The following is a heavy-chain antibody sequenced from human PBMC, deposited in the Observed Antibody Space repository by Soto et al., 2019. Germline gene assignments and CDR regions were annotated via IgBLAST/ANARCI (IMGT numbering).Heavy chain of an antibody. V-gene: IGHV1-46*01. CDR1: GFTFTRYY. Sequence: QVQLVQSGAEVKKPGASVKVSCKASGFTFTRYYIHWVRQAPGQGLEWMGLINPGLGTTTYAQKFKGRVTMTTDTSTSTVYMEPSSLRSDDTAGYYCAKTLSGGSYTASLFDYWGQGTLVTVSS. CDR3: AKTLSGGSYTASLFDY. J-gene: IGHJ4*02. CDR2: INPGLGTT. D-gene: IGHD2-15*01.